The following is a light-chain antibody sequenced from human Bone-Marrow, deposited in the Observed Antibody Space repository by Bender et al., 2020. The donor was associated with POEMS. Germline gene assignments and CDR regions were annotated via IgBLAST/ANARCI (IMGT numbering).Light chain of an antibody. Sequence: QSVLTQPPSASGTPGQRVTISCSGGSSNIGAHAVNWYQHLPGTAPKLLIYSSHRRPSEVPDRFSGSRSGPSASLAISGLQSEDEVDYYCAVWDDNLNGWVFGGGTKLTVL. J-gene: IGLJ3*02. CDR2: SSH. CDR1: SSNIGAHA. V-gene: IGLV1-44*01. CDR3: AVWDDNLNGWV.